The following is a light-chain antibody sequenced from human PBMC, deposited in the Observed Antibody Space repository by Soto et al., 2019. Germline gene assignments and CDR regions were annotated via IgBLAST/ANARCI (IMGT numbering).Light chain of an antibody. V-gene: IGKV3-20*01. CDR3: QQYHTSLLT. Sequence: IVWTQSPGTLSLSPGERATLSCRASQTLTSTYLAWYQQKPGQAPRLLIYGASTRATGIPDRFSGSGSGTDFTLTISRLEPEDFAVYYCQQYHTSLLTFGGGTKVDIK. J-gene: IGKJ4*01. CDR1: QTLTSTY. CDR2: GAS.